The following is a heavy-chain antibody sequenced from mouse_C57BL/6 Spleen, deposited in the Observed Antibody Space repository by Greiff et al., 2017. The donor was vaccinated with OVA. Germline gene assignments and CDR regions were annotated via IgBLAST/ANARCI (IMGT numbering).Heavy chain of an antibody. Sequence: VQLQQPGAELVRPGTSVKLSCKASGYTFTSYWMHWVKQRPGQGLEWIGVIDPSDSYTNYNQKFKGKATLTVDTSSSTAYMQLSSLTSEDSAVYYCARSKAYYYGSSDYWGQGTTLTVSS. V-gene: IGHV1-59*01. CDR2: IDPSDSYT. CDR1: GYTFTSYW. J-gene: IGHJ2*01. CDR3: ARSKAYYYGSSDY. D-gene: IGHD1-1*01.